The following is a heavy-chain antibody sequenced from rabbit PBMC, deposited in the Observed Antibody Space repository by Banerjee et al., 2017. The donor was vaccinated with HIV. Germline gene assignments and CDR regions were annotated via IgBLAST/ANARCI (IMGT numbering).Heavy chain of an antibody. CDR2: IATTSGST. Sequence: QSLEESGGDLVKPGASLTLTCTASGFSFSSYYYMCWVRQAPGKGLELIACIATTSGSTWYASWVNGRFTISKTSSTTVTLQMTSLTAADTATYFCARRDYSYDYGLDLWGPGTLVTVS. D-gene: IGHD6-1*01. V-gene: IGHV1S40*01. J-gene: IGHJ4*01. CDR1: GFSFSSYYY. CDR3: ARRDYSYDYGLDL.